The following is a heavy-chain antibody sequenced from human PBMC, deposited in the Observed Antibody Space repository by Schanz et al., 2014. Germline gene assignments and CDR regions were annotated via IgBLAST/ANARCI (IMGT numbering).Heavy chain of an antibody. V-gene: IGHV3-23*01. D-gene: IGHD3-10*01. J-gene: IGHJ6*02. CDR1: GFTFSTSA. CDR3: AKDGPGGSGSYSADGGMDV. CDR2: ISSRSSHI. Sequence: EVQLLESGGGLVQPGGSLRLSCAASGFTFSTSAMSWVRQVPGKGLEWVSSISSRSSHIYYADSVKGRFTISRDNSKSTLYLQMNSLRAEDTAVYYCAKDGPGGSGSYSADGGMDVWGQGTTVTVSS.